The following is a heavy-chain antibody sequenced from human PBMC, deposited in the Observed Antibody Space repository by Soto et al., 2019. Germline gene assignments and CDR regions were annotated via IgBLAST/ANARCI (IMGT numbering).Heavy chain of an antibody. V-gene: IGHV1-18*01. CDR2: ISAYNGNT. J-gene: IGHJ5*02. CDR1: GYGITSSA. CDR3: ARSSLIEVIDP. Sequence: SAKATCKACGYGITSSAISWVRQSPGQGLEWMGWISAYNGNTNYAQKLQGRVTMTTDTSTSTAYMELRSLRSDDTAVYYCARSSLIEVIDPWGQGTLVTVSS.